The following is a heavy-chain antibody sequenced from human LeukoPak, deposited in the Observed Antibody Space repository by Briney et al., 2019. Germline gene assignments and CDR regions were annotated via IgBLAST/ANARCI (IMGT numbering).Heavy chain of an antibody. CDR2: IYTSGST. V-gene: IGHV4-61*02. J-gene: IGHJ4*02. Sequence: SQTLSLTCTVSGGSISRGSYYWSWIRQPAGKGLEWIGRIYTSGSTNYNPSLKSRVTISVDTSKNQFSLKLSSVTAADTAVYYCARDLQSGYSYGYYYWGQGTLVTVSS. CDR1: GGSISRGSYY. CDR3: ARDLQSGYSYGYYY. D-gene: IGHD5-18*01.